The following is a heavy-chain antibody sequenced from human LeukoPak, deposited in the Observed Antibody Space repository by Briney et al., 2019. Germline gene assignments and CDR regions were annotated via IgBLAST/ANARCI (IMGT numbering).Heavy chain of an antibody. J-gene: IGHJ5*02. Sequence: GASVKVSCKAAGYTFTNFGISWVRQAPGQGLEWMGWISAYNGNTNYALKLQGRLTMTTDTSTTTAYLELRSLRSDDTAVYYCARVRPPYGYGKWFDPWGQGTLVSVSS. CDR3: ARVRPPYGYGKWFDP. V-gene: IGHV1-18*01. D-gene: IGHD5-18*01. CDR2: ISAYNGNT. CDR1: GYTFTNFG.